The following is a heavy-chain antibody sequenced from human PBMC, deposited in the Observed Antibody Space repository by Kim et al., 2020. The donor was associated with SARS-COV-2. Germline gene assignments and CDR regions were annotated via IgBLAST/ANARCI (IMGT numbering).Heavy chain of an antibody. CDR2: ISGSGGST. J-gene: IGHJ5*02. CDR3: AKDSYCGGDCYPNWFDP. CDR1: GFTFSSYA. D-gene: IGHD2-21*01. Sequence: GGSLRLSCAASGFTFSSYAMSWVRQAPGKGLEWVSAISGSGGSTYYADSVKGRFTISRDNSKNTLYLQMNSLRAEDTAVYYCAKDSYCGGDCYPNWFDPWGQGTLVTVSS. V-gene: IGHV3-23*01.